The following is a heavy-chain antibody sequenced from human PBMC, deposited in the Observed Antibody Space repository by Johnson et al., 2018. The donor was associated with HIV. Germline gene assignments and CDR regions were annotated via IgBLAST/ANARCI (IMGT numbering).Heavy chain of an antibody. CDR3: ARGRPSGSHDAFDI. V-gene: IGHV3-11*04. Sequence: QVTLVESGGGLVKPGGSLRLSCAASGVTFSDYYMSWIRQAPGKGLEWISYISSGGSTKYYADSVKGRFTISRDNAKNSLYLQMTSLRAEDTAVYYCARGRPSGSHDAFDIWGQGTMVTVSS. CDR1: GVTFSDYY. J-gene: IGHJ3*02. CDR2: ISSGGSTK. D-gene: IGHD3-22*01.